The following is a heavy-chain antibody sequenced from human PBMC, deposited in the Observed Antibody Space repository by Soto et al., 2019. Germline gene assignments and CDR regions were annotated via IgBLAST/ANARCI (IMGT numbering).Heavy chain of an antibody. CDR3: ARAGTGTTFDY. CDR2: IYYSGST. CDR1: GGSISSYY. V-gene: IGHV4-59*01. Sequence: SETLSLTCTVSGGSISSYYWSWIRQPPGKGLEWIGYIYYSGSTNYNPSLKSRVTISVDTSKNQFSLKLSSVTAADTAVYYCARAGTGTTFDYWGQGTLVTVSS. D-gene: IGHD1-7*01. J-gene: IGHJ4*02.